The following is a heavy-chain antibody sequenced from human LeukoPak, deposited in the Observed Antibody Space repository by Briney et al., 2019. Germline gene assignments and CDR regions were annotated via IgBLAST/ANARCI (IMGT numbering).Heavy chain of an antibody. D-gene: IGHD6-13*01. CDR1: GGSFSGYY. CDR2: INHSGST. V-gene: IGHV4-34*01. J-gene: IGHJ4*02. CDR3: ASEGIAAAGTDY. Sequence: SETLSLTCAVYGGSFSGYYWSWIRQPPGKGLEWIGEINHSGSTNYNPSLKSRVTISVDTSKNQFSLKLSSVTAADTAVYYCASEGIAAAGTDYRGQGTLVTVSS.